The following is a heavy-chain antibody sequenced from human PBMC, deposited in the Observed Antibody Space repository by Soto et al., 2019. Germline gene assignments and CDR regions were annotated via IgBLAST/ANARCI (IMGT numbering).Heavy chain of an antibody. Sequence: ASVKVSCKASGGTFSSYTISWVRQAPGQGLEWMGRIIPILGIANYAQKFQGRVTITADKSTSTAYMELSSLRSEDTAVYYCARGQYYDILTGPYNWFDPWGQGTLVTVS. V-gene: IGHV1-69*02. D-gene: IGHD3-9*01. CDR1: GGTFSSYT. CDR3: ARGQYYDILTGPYNWFDP. CDR2: IIPILGIA. J-gene: IGHJ5*02.